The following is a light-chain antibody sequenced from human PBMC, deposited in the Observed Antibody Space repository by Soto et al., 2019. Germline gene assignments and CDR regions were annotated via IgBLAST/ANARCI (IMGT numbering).Light chain of an antibody. V-gene: IGKV2-28*01. CDR3: MQALQTHT. J-gene: IGKJ1*01. CDR1: QSLLHSNGYNY. Sequence: DIVMTQSPLSLPVTPGEPASISCRSSQSLLHSNGYNYLDCYLQKPGQSPQLLIYLGSNRASGVPDRFSGSGSGTDFTLKISRVEAEDVGVYYCMQALQTHTFGQGTKVEI. CDR2: LGS.